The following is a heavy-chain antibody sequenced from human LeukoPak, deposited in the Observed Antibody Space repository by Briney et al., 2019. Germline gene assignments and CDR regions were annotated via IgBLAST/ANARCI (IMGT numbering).Heavy chain of an antibody. V-gene: IGHV3-30-3*01. CDR3: ARDRGRYFDWSCEY. CDR1: GFAFSSYN. CDR2: ISYDGSNE. D-gene: IGHD3-9*01. Sequence: GRSLPLPCAASGFAFSSYNMNWVRQAPGKGLEWVAVISYDGSNEYYADSVKGRFTISRDNSKNTLYVQMNSLRAEDTAVYYCARDRGRYFDWSCEYWSQGTLVTVSS. J-gene: IGHJ4*02.